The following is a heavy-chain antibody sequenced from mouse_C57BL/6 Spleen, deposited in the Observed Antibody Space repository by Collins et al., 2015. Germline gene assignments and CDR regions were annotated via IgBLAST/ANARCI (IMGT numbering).Heavy chain of an antibody. CDR1: GYTFTSAG. J-gene: IGHJ3*01. D-gene: IGHD1-1*01. V-gene: IGHV9-4*01. CDR2: INTLSGEP. Sequence: QIQLVQSGPELKKPGETVKISCKASGYTFTSAGMQWVQKMPGKGFKRIGWINTLSGEPKYTEDFKGRFAFSLETSANTAYLQISNLKNEDTATYFCAVYAYGVFNYWGQGTLVTVSA. CDR3: AVYAYGVFNY.